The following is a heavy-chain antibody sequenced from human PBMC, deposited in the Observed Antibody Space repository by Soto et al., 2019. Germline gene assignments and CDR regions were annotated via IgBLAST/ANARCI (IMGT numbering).Heavy chain of an antibody. J-gene: IGHJ6*02. CDR1: FLTYW. D-gene: IGHD4-17*01. CDR2: VNQDGSEN. V-gene: IGHV3-7*05. CDR3: ARDRGNGYYGQDAWGMDV. Sequence: FLTYWMSWVRQAPGKGLEWVGNVNQDGSENYYYVDSVKGRFTISRDNAENSVYLQMNSLRVEDTAVYYCARDRGNGYYGQDAWGMDVWGQGTTVTVSS.